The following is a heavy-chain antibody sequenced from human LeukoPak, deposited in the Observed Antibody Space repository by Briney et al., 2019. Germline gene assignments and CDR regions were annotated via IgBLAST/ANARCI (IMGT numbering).Heavy chain of an antibody. D-gene: IGHD3-3*01. J-gene: IGHJ4*02. CDR3: ARDFWGAYRVDFFDY. V-gene: IGHV3-7*01. Sequence: GGSLRLSCAASGFTFDDYCMSWVRRAPGKGLEWVANIKQDGSETYYVDSVRGRFTISRDNAKNSLYLQMNSLRAEDTAVYYCARDFWGAYRVDFFDYWGQGTLVTVSS. CDR1: GFTFDDYC. CDR2: IKQDGSET.